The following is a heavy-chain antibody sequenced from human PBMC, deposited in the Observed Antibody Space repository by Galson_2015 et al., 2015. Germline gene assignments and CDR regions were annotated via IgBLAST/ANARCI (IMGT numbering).Heavy chain of an antibody. D-gene: IGHD6-19*01. V-gene: IGHV3-30-3*01. CDR3: ARASGWYGALDI. Sequence: SLRLSCAASGFTFSNYAMHWVRQVPGKGLEWVTLMSNDGSNKYYADSVKGRFTISRDNSKNTVYLQMNSLRAEDTAVYYCARASGWYGALDIWGQGTMVTVSS. J-gene: IGHJ3*02. CDR2: MSNDGSNK. CDR1: GFTFSNYA.